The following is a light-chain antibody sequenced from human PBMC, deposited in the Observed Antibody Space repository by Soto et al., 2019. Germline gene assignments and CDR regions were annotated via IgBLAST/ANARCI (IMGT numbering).Light chain of an antibody. V-gene: IGLV2-14*01. CDR2: EVT. Sequence: QSVLTQPASVSGSPGQSITISCTGTSRDVGGYNYVSWYQQHPGKAPKLMIYEVTNRPSGVSNRFSGSQSGNTASLTISGLQAEDEADYYCSSYTSSNTQVFGNGTKVTVL. J-gene: IGLJ1*01. CDR3: SSYTSSNTQV. CDR1: SRDVGGYNY.